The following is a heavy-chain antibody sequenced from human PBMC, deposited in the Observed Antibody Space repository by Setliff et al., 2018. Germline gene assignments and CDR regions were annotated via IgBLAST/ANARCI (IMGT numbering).Heavy chain of an antibody. CDR3: ARRGVAVAGANGAFDV. V-gene: IGHV4-39*01. D-gene: IGHD6-19*01. Sequence: SETLSLTCTVSGGSINSGVYYWGWIRQPPGKGLEWIGNMKSTGNTYYNPSLQSRVTMSVDTSKNQFSLELTTVTATDTAVYYCARRGVAVAGANGAFDVWGQGSMVTVSS. CDR2: MKSTGNT. CDR1: GGSINSGVYY. J-gene: IGHJ3*01.